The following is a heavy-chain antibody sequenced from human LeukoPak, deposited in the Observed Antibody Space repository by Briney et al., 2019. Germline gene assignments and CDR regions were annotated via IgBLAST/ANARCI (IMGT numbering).Heavy chain of an antibody. J-gene: IGHJ4*02. V-gene: IGHV3-66*01. D-gene: IGHD6-13*01. CDR2: IYSGGST. Sequence: GGSLRLSCAASGFTVSSNYMSWVRQAPGKGLEWVSVIYSGGSTYHADSVKGRFTISRDNSKNTLYLQMNSLRAEDTAVYYCARRPDSSNWYEPVDYWGQGTLVTVSS. CDR3: ARRPDSSNWYEPVDY. CDR1: GFTVSSNY.